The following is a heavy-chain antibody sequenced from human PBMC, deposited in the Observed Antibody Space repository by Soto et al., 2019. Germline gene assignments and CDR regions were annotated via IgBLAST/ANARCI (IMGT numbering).Heavy chain of an antibody. Sequence: GGSLRLSCAASGFTFSSYGMHWVRQAPGKGLEWVAVISYDGSNKYYADSVKGRFTISRDNSKNTLYLQMNSLRAEDTAVYYCAHWGITGNTLRGMDVWGQGTTVTVSS. CDR2: ISYDGSNK. CDR1: GFTFSSYG. V-gene: IGHV3-30*03. J-gene: IGHJ6*02. D-gene: IGHD1-7*01. CDR3: AHWGITGNTLRGMDV.